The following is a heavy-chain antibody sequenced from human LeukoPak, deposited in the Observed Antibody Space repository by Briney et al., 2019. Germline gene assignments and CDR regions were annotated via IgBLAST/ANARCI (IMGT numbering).Heavy chain of an antibody. CDR3: ARDIRPRVESFDY. J-gene: IGHJ4*02. CDR1: GYTFTDYH. Sequence: ASVIVSCKASGYTFTDYHVHWVRQAPGQGLEWMGWINPNSGGTNYAQKLQGRVTMTRDTSITTAYMELSRLRSDGTAVYYCARDIRPRVESFDYWGQGTLVTVSS. V-gene: IGHV1-2*02. CDR2: INPNSGGT. D-gene: IGHD3-3*01.